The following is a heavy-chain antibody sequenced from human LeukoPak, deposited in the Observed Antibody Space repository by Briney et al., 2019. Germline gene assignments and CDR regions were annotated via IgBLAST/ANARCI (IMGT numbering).Heavy chain of an antibody. D-gene: IGHD3-10*01. CDR1: TFTYSNYG. J-gene: IGHJ4*02. CDR2: FSGSGGST. V-gene: IGHV3-23*01. Sequence: GGSLRLSCADFTFTYSNYGMSWVRQAPGKGLEWVSGFSGSGGSTYYADSVKGRFTISRDTSKNTLYLQMNSLRAEDTAVYYCARINGSGSYYMDYWGQGTLVTVSS. CDR3: ARINGSGSYYMDY.